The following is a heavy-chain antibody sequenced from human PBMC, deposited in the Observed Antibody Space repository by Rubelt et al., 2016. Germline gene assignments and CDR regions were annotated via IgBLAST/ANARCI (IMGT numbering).Heavy chain of an antibody. CDR2: INHSGST. J-gene: IGHJ4*02. CDR1: GGSFSGYY. V-gene: IGHV4-34*01. D-gene: IGHD3-3*01. CDR3: ARHQSSGSIFGVVHTAHINHPLDY. Sequence: QVQLQQWGAGLLKPSETLSLTCAVYGGSFSGYYWSWIRQPPGKGLEWIGEINHSGSTNYNPSLKSRVTIAVDTSKNQCSLKLSSVTAADTAVYYCARHQSSGSIFGVVHTAHINHPLDYWGQGTLVTVSS.